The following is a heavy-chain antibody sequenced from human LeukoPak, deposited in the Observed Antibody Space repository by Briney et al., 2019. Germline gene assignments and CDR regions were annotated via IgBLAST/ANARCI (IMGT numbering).Heavy chain of an antibody. CDR2: ISHIGST. D-gene: IGHD3-9*01. J-gene: IGHJ3*02. CDR3: ARRFHWAAAFDI. CDR1: GGSFSGFY. V-gene: IGHV4-34*01. Sequence: PSETLSLTCAVYGGSFSGFYWTWIRQPPGKGLEWIGDISHIGSTNYNASLKSRATISVDTSKTQFSLKLSSVTAADTSVYYCARRFHWAAAFDIWGQGTMVTVSS.